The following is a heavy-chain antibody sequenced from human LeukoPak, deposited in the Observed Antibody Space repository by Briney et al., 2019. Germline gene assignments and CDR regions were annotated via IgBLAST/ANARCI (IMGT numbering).Heavy chain of an antibody. CDR2: INHSGST. Sequence: SETLSLTCTVSGGSISSYYWSWIRQPPGKGREGIGEINHSGSTNYNPSLKSRATISVDTSKNQFSLKLSSVTAADTAVYYCARGAGRYDYIWGSYRFPFFDYWGQGTLVTVSS. D-gene: IGHD3-16*02. CDR3: ARGAGRYDYIWGSYRFPFFDY. V-gene: IGHV4-34*01. J-gene: IGHJ4*02. CDR1: GGSISSYY.